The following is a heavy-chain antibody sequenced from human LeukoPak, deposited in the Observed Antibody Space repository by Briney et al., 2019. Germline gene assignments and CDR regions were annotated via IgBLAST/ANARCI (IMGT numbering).Heavy chain of an antibody. CDR1: GYSFSNYW. D-gene: IGHD4-11*01. V-gene: IGHV5-51*01. CDR3: ARAPTSVSNPYYFDY. Sequence: GESLKISCKASGYSFSNYWIGWVRQMPGKGLEWMGIIYPGDSDTRYSPSFQGQVTISADKSLTTGYLQWSSLKASDTAMYYCARAPTSVSNPYYFDYWGQGALVTVSS. CDR2: IYPGDSDT. J-gene: IGHJ4*02.